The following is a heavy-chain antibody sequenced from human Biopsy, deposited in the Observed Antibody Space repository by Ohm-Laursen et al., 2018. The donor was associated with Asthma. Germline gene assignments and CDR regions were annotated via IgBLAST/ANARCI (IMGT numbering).Heavy chain of an antibody. D-gene: IGHD3-22*01. CDR3: ARAQDYYDSRGYYRSFDY. V-gene: IGHV4-31*03. CDR1: GGSVSSGGYY. J-gene: IGHJ4*02. CDR2: IYYTGST. Sequence: TLSLTCTVSGGSVSSGGYYWTWIRQHPGKGLEWIGYIYYTGSTDYNPSLKSRVSISIGTSKNQFSLKLSSVTAADTAVYYCARAQDYYDSRGYYRSFDYWGQGTLVTVSS.